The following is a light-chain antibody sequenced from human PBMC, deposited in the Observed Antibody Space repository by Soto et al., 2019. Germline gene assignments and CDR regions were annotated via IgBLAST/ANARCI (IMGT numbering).Light chain of an antibody. J-gene: IGKJ1*01. CDR1: QSVSSSY. CDR3: QHYGRSKT. V-gene: IGKV3-20*01. CDR2: GAS. Sequence: ENVLTQSPGTLSLSPGERASLFCRASQSVSSSYLAWYQQRPGQAPRLLIYGASTRATGVPDRFSGRGSGTDFTLTISRLEPEDFAVYYCQHYGRSKTFGQGTKVEIK.